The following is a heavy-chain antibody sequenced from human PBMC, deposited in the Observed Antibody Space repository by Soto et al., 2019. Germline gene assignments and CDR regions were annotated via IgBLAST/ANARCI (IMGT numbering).Heavy chain of an antibody. V-gene: IGHV1-8*01. Sequence: ASVKVSCKASGYTFTSYDMNWVRQATGQGLEWMGWMNPNSGNTGYAQKFQGRVTMTRNTSISTAYMELSSLRSEDTAVYYCAREYYDFWSGYYYYYYYGMDVWGQGTTVTVSS. CDR2: MNPNSGNT. J-gene: IGHJ6*02. CDR1: GYTFTSYD. CDR3: AREYYDFWSGYYYYYYYGMDV. D-gene: IGHD3-3*01.